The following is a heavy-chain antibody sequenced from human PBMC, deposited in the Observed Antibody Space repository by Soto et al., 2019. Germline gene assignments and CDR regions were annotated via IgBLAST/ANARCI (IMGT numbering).Heavy chain of an antibody. Sequence: QITLKESGPTLVKPTQTLTLTCTFSGFSLSTSGVGVGWIRQPPGKALEWLALIYWDDDKRYRPSLKSRLTXTXDXSTNQVLLTMTNIHPVDTATYDRARDSYGSGYGMDVGGQGTTVTVSS. CDR3: ARDSYGSGYGMDV. J-gene: IGHJ6*02. D-gene: IGHD3-10*01. V-gene: IGHV2-5*02. CDR1: GFSLSTSGVG. CDR2: IYWDDDK.